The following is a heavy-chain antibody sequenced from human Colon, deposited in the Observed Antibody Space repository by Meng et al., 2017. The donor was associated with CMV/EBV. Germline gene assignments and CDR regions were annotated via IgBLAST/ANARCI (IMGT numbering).Heavy chain of an antibody. CDR2: INSDGSST. J-gene: IGHJ4*02. Sequence: GGSLRLSCSTSGFTFSSYSLNWVRQAPGKGLVWVSRINSDGSSTSYADSVKGRFTISRDNAKNTLYLQMNSLRAEDTAVYYCARDFAQPGYCSSTSCPSDYWGQGTLVTVSS. V-gene: IGHV3-74*01. CDR3: ARDFAQPGYCSSTSCPSDY. D-gene: IGHD2-2*01. CDR1: GFTFSSYS.